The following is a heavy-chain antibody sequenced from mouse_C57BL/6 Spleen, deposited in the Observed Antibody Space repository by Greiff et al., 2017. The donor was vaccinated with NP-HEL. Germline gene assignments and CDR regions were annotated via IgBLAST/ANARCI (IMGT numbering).Heavy chain of an antibody. V-gene: IGHV1-64*01. Sequence: QVQLQQPGAELVKPGASVKLSCKASGYTFTSYWMHWVKQRPGQGLEWIGMIHPNSGSTNYNEKFKSKATLTVDKSSSTAYMQLSSLTSEDSAVYYCASPYYYGSSYGYAMDYWGQGTSVTVSS. D-gene: IGHD1-1*01. J-gene: IGHJ4*01. CDR3: ASPYYYGSSYGYAMDY. CDR2: IHPNSGST. CDR1: GYTFTSYW.